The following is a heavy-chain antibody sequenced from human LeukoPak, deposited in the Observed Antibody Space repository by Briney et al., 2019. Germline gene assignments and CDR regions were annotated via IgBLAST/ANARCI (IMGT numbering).Heavy chain of an antibody. CDR1: GFTFSSYA. CDR2: ISGSGGST. Sequence: GGSLTPSCPASGFTFSSYAMSWVRPAARKWLEWVSAISGSGGSTYYTGSVKGRFTISRDNPKHTMYLQMNSLRAEDTAVYYCEKLTQPIWFGELLVDYWGQGTLVTVSS. CDR3: EKLTQPIWFGELLVDY. V-gene: IGHV3-23*01. D-gene: IGHD3-10*01. J-gene: IGHJ4*02.